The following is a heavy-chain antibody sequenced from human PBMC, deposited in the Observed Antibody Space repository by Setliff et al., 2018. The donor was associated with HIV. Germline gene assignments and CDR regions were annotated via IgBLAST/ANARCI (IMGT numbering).Heavy chain of an antibody. CDR2: INPNSGGT. D-gene: IGHD1-26*01. Sequence: GASVKVSCKASGYTFTGYYMHWVRQSPRQGLEWMGWINPNSGGTNYAQSFQGRVTMTRDTSISTAYMDLSSLTSDDTAVYYCALASIVSTARWNHWGRGTTVTVSS. J-gene: IGHJ4*02. CDR3: ALASIVSTARWNH. CDR1: GYTFTGYY. V-gene: IGHV1-2*02.